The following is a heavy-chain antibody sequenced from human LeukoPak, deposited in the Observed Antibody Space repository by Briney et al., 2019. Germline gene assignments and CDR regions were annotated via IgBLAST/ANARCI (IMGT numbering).Heavy chain of an antibody. V-gene: IGHV3-21*01. D-gene: IGHD1-1*01. CDR3: VKGETRTSVTGFRS. Sequence: GALRLSCTTSGFSFNDYSLNWVRQAPGKGLEWVSSISGNRAHIVYPDSVRGRFTVSRDDAQRSVHLQMNSLRDEDTAVYYCVKGETRTSVTGFRSWGQGTLVTVSS. CDR1: GFSFNDYS. J-gene: IGHJ5*02. CDR2: ISGNRAHI.